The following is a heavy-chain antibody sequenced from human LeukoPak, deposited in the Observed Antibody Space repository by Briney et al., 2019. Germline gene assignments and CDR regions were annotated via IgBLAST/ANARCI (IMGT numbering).Heavy chain of an antibody. CDR1: GYTFTSYG. J-gene: IGHJ5*02. Sequence: ASVTVSFTASGYTFTSYGISWVRQAPGQGLEWMGWISAYNGNTNYAQKLQGRVTMTTDTSTSTAYMELRSLRSDDTAVYYCARDPYYDYVWGSYRYSYGDWFDPWGQGTLVTVSA. D-gene: IGHD3-16*02. V-gene: IGHV1-18*01. CDR3: ARDPYYDYVWGSYRYSYGDWFDP. CDR2: ISAYNGNT.